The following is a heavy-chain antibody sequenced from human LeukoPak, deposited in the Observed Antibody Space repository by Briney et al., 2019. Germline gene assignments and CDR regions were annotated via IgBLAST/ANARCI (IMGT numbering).Heavy chain of an antibody. CDR3: ATDFYDTT. CDR2: IRSNSDGGTI. Sequence: PGGSLRLSRAASGFTFSRYWMNWVRQAPGKGLEWVGRIRSNSDGGTIDYAAPVKGRFTLSRDDSKTTLYLQMNSLQTEDTAVYYCATDFYDTTWGQGTLVTVSS. J-gene: IGHJ5*02. CDR1: GFTFSRYW. V-gene: IGHV3-15*07. D-gene: IGHD3-22*01.